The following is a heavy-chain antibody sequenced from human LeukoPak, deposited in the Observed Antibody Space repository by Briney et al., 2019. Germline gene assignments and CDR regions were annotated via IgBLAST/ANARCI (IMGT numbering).Heavy chain of an antibody. Sequence: GGSLRLSCTASGFTVRTPSMSWVRQAPGKGLEWVSVIHSGGSTYYAGSVNGRFTISRDSSKNTLFLQMNSLRAEDTALYYCASAREYCGSAECYDYFQYWGQGTLVPVSS. CDR3: ASAREYCGSAECYDYFQY. CDR2: IHSGGST. CDR1: GFTVRTPS. J-gene: IGHJ1*01. V-gene: IGHV3-53*01. D-gene: IGHD2-21*01.